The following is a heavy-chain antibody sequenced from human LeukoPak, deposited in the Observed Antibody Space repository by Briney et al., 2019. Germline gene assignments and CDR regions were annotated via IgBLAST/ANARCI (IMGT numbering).Heavy chain of an antibody. CDR2: IYPGDSDT. V-gene: IGHV5-51*01. CDR3: ARRGSGWYVDY. Sequence: GESLKISCKGSGYSFTTHWIGWVRQMPGKGLEWMGIIYPGDSDTRYSPSFQGQVTISADKSTSTAYLQWSSLKASDTAMYFCARRGSGWYVDYWGQGTLVTVSS. CDR1: GYSFTTHW. J-gene: IGHJ4*02. D-gene: IGHD6-19*01.